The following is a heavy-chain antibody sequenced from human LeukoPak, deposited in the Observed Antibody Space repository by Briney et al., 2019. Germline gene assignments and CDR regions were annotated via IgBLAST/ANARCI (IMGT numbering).Heavy chain of an antibody. D-gene: IGHD5-24*01. CDR1: GGSFSGYY. CDR2: INHSGST. J-gene: IGHJ4*02. Sequence: SETLSLTCAVYGGSFSGYYWSWIRQPPGKGLEWIGEINHSGSTNYNPSLKSRVTISVDTSKNQFSLKLSSVTAADTAVYYCARVVEMATVYYFDYWGQGTLVTVSS. V-gene: IGHV4-34*01. CDR3: ARVVEMATVYYFDY.